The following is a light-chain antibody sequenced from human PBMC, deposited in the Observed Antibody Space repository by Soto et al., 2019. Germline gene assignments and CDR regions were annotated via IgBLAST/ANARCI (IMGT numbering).Light chain of an antibody. J-gene: IGLJ2*01. V-gene: IGLV2-18*02. CDR1: SSDVGRYNH. CDR2: DVN. Sequence: QSALTQPPSVSGSPGQSVTISCTGTSSDVGRYNHVSWYQQPPGTAPKLMIYDVNNRPSEVPDRFSGSKSGNTASLTISGLQAEDEAEYYCSSYTGSTTLVVFCGGTKVTVL. CDR3: SSYTGSTTLVV.